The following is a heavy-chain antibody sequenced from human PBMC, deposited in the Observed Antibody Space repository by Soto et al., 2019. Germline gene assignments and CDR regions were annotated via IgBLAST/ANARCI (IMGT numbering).Heavy chain of an antibody. CDR3: ARTGIAVAGTGWFDP. CDR2: IYHSGST. J-gene: IGHJ5*02. V-gene: IGHV4-4*02. Sequence: SETLSLTCAVSGGSISSSNWWSWVRQPPGKGLEWIGEIYHSGSTNYNPSLKSRVTISVDKSKNQFSLKLSSVTAADTAVYYCARTGIAVAGTGWFDPPGQATRVTVAS. D-gene: IGHD6-19*01. CDR1: GGSISSSNW.